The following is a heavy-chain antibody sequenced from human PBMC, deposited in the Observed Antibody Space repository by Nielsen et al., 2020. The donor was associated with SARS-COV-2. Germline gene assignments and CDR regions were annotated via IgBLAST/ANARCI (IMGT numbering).Heavy chain of an antibody. J-gene: IGHJ6*02. Sequence: WIRQPPGKGLEWVSAISGSGGSTYYADSVKGRFTISRDNSKNSLYLQMNSLRAEDTAVYYCARDRLWFGGLLEYESNYYYYYGMDVWGQGTTVTVSS. V-gene: IGHV3-23*01. CDR2: ISGSGGST. CDR3: ARDRLWFGGLLEYESNYYYYYGMDV. D-gene: IGHD3-10*01.